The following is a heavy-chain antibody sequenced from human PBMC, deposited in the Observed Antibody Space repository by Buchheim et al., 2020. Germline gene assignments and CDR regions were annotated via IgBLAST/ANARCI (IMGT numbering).Heavy chain of an antibody. Sequence: QVQLVESGGGVAQPGRSLRLSCAASGFTFSSYGMHWVRQAPGKGLEGVAVIWYDGSNKYYADSVKGRFTIPRDNSKNTLYLQMNSLRAEDTAVYYCARDYYGDDGKIDYWGQGTL. CDR1: GFTFSSYG. CDR2: IWYDGSNK. V-gene: IGHV3-33*01. D-gene: IGHD4-17*01. CDR3: ARDYYGDDGKIDY. J-gene: IGHJ4*02.